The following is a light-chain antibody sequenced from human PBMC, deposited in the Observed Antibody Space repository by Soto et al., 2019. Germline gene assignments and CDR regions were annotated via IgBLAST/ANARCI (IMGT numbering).Light chain of an antibody. V-gene: IGKV1-39*01. CDR3: QQSYGTPMFT. CDR1: QGIGTY. J-gene: IGKJ2*01. Sequence: DIQMTQSPSSLSASVGDRVTITCRASQGIGTYLNWYQQKPGKVPKLLIYAASTLQSGVPTRFTGSASGTDFTLTISSLQPEDSATYYCQQSYGTPMFTFGQGTELEI. CDR2: AAS.